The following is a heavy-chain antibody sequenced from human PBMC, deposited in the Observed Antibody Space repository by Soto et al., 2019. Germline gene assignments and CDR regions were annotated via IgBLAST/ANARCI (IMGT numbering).Heavy chain of an antibody. CDR3: ARDTLLYGSGGSCYSY. Sequence: QVPLVQSGAEVKKPGASVKVSCKASGYTFTSYGISWVRQAPGQGLEWMGWISAYNGNTNYAQKLQGRVTMTTDTSTSTAYMELRSLRSDDTAVYYCARDTLLYGSGGSCYSYWGQGTLVTVSS. D-gene: IGHD2-15*01. V-gene: IGHV1-18*01. CDR1: GYTFTSYG. CDR2: ISAYNGNT. J-gene: IGHJ4*02.